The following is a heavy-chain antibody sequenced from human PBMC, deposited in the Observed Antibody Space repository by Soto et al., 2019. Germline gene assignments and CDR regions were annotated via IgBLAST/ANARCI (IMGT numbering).Heavy chain of an antibody. V-gene: IGHV4-4*02. D-gene: IGHD6-13*01. J-gene: IGHJ5*02. CDR1: GGSISSSNW. Sequence: QVQLQESGPGLVKPSGTLSLTCAVSGGSISSSNWWSWVRQPPGKGLGWIEEIYHSGSTNYNPSLKSRVTISVDKSKNQFSLKLSSVTAADTAVYYCARDTRPAAGINWFDPWGQGTLVTVSS. CDR2: IYHSGST. CDR3: ARDTRPAAGINWFDP.